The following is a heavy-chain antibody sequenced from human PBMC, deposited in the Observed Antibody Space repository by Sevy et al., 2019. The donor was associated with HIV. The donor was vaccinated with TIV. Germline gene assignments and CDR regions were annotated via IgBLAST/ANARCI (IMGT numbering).Heavy chain of an antibody. CDR2: TYYRSKWYN. Sequence: KQSQTLSLTCVISGDSVSSNSVAWNWIRQSPSRGLEWLGRTYYRSKWYNDYAGFVKSRITINPDTPKNQFFLQLNSVTPEDTAVYYCARDLSFRFVHWGQGSLVTVSS. CDR1: GDSVSSNSVA. V-gene: IGHV6-1*01. J-gene: IGHJ4*02. CDR3: ARDLSFRFVH.